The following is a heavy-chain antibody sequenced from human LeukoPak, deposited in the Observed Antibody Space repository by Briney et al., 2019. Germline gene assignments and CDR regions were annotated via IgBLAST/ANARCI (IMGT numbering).Heavy chain of an antibody. J-gene: IGHJ4*02. V-gene: IGHV1-18*01. CDR1: GYTFTSYG. Sequence: ASVKVSCKASGYTFTSYGISWARQAPGQGLEWMGWISAYNGNTNYAQKLQGRVTMTTDTSTSTAYMELRSLRSDDTAVYYCARDAYYDFWSGYDPYYFDYWGQGTLVTVSS. D-gene: IGHD3-3*01. CDR2: ISAYNGNT. CDR3: ARDAYYDFWSGYDPYYFDY.